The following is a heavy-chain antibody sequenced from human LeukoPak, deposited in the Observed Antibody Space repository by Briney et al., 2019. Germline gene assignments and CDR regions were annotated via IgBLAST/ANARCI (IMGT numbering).Heavy chain of an antibody. D-gene: IGHD3-22*01. CDR1: GFTFSSYG. Sequence: GGSLRLSCAASGFTFSSYGMHWVRQAPGKGLEWVAFIRYDGSNKYYSDSVKGRFTISRDNSKNTLYLQMNSLRAEDTAVYYCAKDGITDSSGYYHDYWGQGTLVTVSS. V-gene: IGHV3-30*02. CDR2: IRYDGSNK. CDR3: AKDGITDSSGYYHDY. J-gene: IGHJ4*02.